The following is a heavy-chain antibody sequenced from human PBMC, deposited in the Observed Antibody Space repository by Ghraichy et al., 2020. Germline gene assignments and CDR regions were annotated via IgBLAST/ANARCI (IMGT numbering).Heavy chain of an antibody. J-gene: IGHJ5*02. CDR2: INHSGST. CDR3: ARKGMIVVVISRYNWFDP. V-gene: IGHV4-34*01. Sequence: SETLSLTCAVYGGSFSGYYWSWIRQPPGKGLEWIGEINHSGSTNYNPSLKSRVTISVDTSKNQFSLKLSSVTAADTAVYYCARKGMIVVVISRYNWFDPWGQGTLVTVSS. D-gene: IGHD3-22*01. CDR1: GGSFSGYY.